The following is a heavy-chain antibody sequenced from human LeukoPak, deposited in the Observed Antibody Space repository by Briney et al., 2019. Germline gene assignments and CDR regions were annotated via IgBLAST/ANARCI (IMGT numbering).Heavy chain of an antibody. Sequence: GGSLRLSCAASGFTFSSYAMSWVRQAPGKGLEWVSAISGSGGSTYYADSVKGRFTISRDNSKNTLYLQMNSLRAEDTAVYYCAKVSLGDDDYGAYDYWGQGTLVTVSS. J-gene: IGHJ4*02. D-gene: IGHD4-17*01. V-gene: IGHV3-23*01. CDR2: ISGSGGST. CDR3: AKVSLGDDDYGAYDY. CDR1: GFTFSSYA.